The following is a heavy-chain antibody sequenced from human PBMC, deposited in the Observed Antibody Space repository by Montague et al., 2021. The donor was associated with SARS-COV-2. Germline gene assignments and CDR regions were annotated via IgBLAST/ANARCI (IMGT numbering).Heavy chain of an antibody. V-gene: IGHV3-7*01. CDR3: AGWFGEQNV. CDR2: IDPAGSTK. Sequence: SLRLSCAASGFPFSTSWMNWVRQTPEKGLEWVANIDPAGSTKSYVDSVKGRVTMTRDNAKNSLSLHINSLRVDDTAVYYCAGWFGEQNVWGQGTTVTVSS. CDR1: GFPFSTSW. D-gene: IGHD3-10*01. J-gene: IGHJ6*02.